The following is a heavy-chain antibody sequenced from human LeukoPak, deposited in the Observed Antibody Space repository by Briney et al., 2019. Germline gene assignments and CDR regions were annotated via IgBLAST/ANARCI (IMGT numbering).Heavy chain of an antibody. Sequence: ASVKVSCKASGGTFSSYAISWVRQAPGQGLECMGIIHPGGGSTTYAPSFQGRVSLTRDMSTRTVYLELSSLTTEDTAVYYCARGDYSSSLEGLAFWGQGTLVTVSS. CDR3: ARGDYSSSLEGLAF. CDR2: IHPGGGST. V-gene: IGHV1-46*01. CDR1: GGTFSSYA. D-gene: IGHD4-11*01. J-gene: IGHJ4*02.